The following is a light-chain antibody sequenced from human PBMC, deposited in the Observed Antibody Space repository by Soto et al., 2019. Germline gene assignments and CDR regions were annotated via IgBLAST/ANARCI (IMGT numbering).Light chain of an antibody. V-gene: IGLV2-14*01. Sequence: QSVLTQPASVSGSPGQSIAISCPGNSSDVGGYNYVSWYQQHPGKAPKLMIYDVSNRHSGVSNRFSGSKSGNTASLTISGLQAEDEADYYCSSYTTSSTYVFGTGTKVTVL. CDR1: SSDVGGYNY. J-gene: IGLJ1*01. CDR3: SSYTTSSTYV. CDR2: DVS.